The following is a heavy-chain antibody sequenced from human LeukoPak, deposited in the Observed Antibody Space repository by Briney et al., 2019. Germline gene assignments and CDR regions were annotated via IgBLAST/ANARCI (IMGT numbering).Heavy chain of an antibody. CDR1: GFTFSSYA. CDR2: ISYDGSNK. J-gene: IGHJ4*02. V-gene: IGHV3-30*04. D-gene: IGHD3-16*02. Sequence: SGGSLRLSCAASGFTFSSYAMHWVRQAPGKGLEWVAVISYDGSNKYYADSVKSRFTISRDNSKNTLYLQMNSLRAEDTAVYYCAREQVTFGGVIVPFDYWGQGTLVTVSS. CDR3: AREQVTFGGVIVPFDY.